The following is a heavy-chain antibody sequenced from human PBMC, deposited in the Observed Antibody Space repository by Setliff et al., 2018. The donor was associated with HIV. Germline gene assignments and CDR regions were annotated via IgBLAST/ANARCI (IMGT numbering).Heavy chain of an antibody. CDR1: RGSISRYY. V-gene: IGHV4-59*01. CDR3: ARSPGVDTNMAFDY. D-gene: IGHD5-18*01. CDR2: IYYSGSA. J-gene: IGHJ4*02. Sequence: LSLTCTVSRGSISRYYWSWIRQPPGKGLEWIGYIYYSGSADYNRSLKSRVTISVDTSKSQISLKLNSVTAADTAVYYCARSPGVDTNMAFDYWGQGILVTVSS.